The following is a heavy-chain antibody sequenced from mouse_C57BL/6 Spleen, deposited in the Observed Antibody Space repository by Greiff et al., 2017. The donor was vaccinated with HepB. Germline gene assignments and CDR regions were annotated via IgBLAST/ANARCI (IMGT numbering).Heavy chain of an antibody. CDR1: GYTFTSYW. J-gene: IGHJ2*01. V-gene: IGHV1-5*01. Sequence: EVQGVESGTVLARPGASVKMSCKTSGYTFTSYWMHWVKQRPGQGLEWIGAIYPGNSDTSYNQKFKGKAKLTAVTSASTAYMELSSLTNEDSAVYYCTRIYDYDVPFDYWGQGTTLTVSS. CDR2: IYPGNSDT. D-gene: IGHD2-4*01. CDR3: TRIYDYDVPFDY.